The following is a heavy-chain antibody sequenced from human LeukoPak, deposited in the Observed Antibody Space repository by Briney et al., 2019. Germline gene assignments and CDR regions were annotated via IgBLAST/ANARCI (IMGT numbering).Heavy chain of an antibody. Sequence: ASVKVSCKSSGYTFTSYAMNWVRQAPGQGLEWMGWINPNSGGTNYAQKFQGRVTMTRDTSISTAYMELSRLRSDDTAVYYCARAKSGSSKAVNWFDPWGQGTLVTVSS. CDR2: INPNSGGT. D-gene: IGHD3-10*01. V-gene: IGHV1-2*02. CDR1: GYTFTSYA. CDR3: ARAKSGSSKAVNWFDP. J-gene: IGHJ5*02.